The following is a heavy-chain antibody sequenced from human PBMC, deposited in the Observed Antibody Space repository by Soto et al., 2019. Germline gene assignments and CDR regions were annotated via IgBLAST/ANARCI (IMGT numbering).Heavy chain of an antibody. Sequence: GGSLRLSCAASGFTFSSYSMNWVRQAPGKGLEWVSSISSSSSYIYYADSVKGRFTISRDNAKNSLYLQMNSLRAEDTAVYYCARADYSNYEAFDIWGQGTMVTVSS. CDR3: ARADYSNYEAFDI. V-gene: IGHV3-21*01. CDR2: ISSSSSYI. J-gene: IGHJ3*02. CDR1: GFTFSSYS. D-gene: IGHD4-4*01.